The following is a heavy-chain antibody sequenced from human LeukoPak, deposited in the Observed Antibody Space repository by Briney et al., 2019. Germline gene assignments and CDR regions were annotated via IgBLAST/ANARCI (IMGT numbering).Heavy chain of an antibody. CDR3: ASSVVPAGTYYYYYYMDV. CDR1: GFTFSSHS. Sequence: GGSLRLSCAASGFTFSSHSMNWVRQAPGKGLEWVSYISSSSTTMYYADSVKGRFTISRDNAKKSLYLQMNSLRAEDTAVYYCASSVVPAGTYYYYYYMDVWGKGTTVTVSS. V-gene: IGHV3-48*04. CDR2: ISSSSTTM. D-gene: IGHD2-2*01. J-gene: IGHJ6*03.